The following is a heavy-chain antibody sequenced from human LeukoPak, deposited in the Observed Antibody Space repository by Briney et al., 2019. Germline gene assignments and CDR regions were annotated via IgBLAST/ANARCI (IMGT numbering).Heavy chain of an antibody. CDR2: INHSGVT. J-gene: IGHJ3*02. CDR3: ASAMIGVPDDAFDI. Sequence: SETLSLTCAVYGGSFSGYYWSWIRQPPGKGLEWIGEINHSGVTNYNPSLKSRVTISVDTSKNQFSLKLSSVTAADTAVYYCASAMIGVPDDAFDIWGQGTMVTVSS. V-gene: IGHV4-34*01. CDR1: GGSFSGYY. D-gene: IGHD3-22*01.